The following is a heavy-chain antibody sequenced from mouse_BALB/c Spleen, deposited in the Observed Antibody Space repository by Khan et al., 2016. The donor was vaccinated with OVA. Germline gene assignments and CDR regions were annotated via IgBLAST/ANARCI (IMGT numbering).Heavy chain of an antibody. Sequence: QVQLKESGAELAKPGASVKMSCMASGYTFTNYWMHWVKQRPGQGLEWIGYINPSTDYTEYNQKFKDKASLTADKSSSTAYMQLTSLTSEDSALYYCVNHGSSSAWFTYWGQGTLVTVSA. V-gene: IGHV1-7*01. CDR1: GYTFTNYW. D-gene: IGHD1-1*01. CDR3: VNHGSSSAWFTY. J-gene: IGHJ3*01. CDR2: INPSTDYT.